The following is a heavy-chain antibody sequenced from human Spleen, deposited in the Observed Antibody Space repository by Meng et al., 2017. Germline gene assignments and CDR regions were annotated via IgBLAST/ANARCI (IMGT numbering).Heavy chain of an antibody. D-gene: IGHD3-10*01. Sequence: GGSLRLSCRTSGFTFTNYGMGWVRQAPGKGLEWVATISNNGDTHYADSMTGRFIISRDDSRNTLYLHVSSLRAEDTAMYYCARDHLGESPAYYYGMVVWGQGTTVTVSS. CDR1: GFTFTNYG. V-gene: IGHV3-23*01. CDR2: ISNNGDT. J-gene: IGHJ6*02. CDR3: ARDHLGESPAYYYGMVV.